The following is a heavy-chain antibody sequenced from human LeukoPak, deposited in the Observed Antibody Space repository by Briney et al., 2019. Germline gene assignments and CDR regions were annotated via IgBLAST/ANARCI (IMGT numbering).Heavy chain of an antibody. Sequence: PGGSLRLSCAASGFTFSSYWMSWVRQAPGKGLEWVANIKQDGSEKYYVDSVKGRFTISRDNAKNSLYLQMNSLRAEDTAVYYCARMTTVTTFWFDPWGQGTLVTVSS. CDR3: ARMTTVTTFWFDP. J-gene: IGHJ5*02. CDR2: IKQDGSEK. D-gene: IGHD4-11*01. V-gene: IGHV3-7*01. CDR1: GFTFSSYW.